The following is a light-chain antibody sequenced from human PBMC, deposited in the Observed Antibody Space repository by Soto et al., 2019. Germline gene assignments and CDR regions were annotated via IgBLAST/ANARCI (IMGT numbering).Light chain of an antibody. J-gene: IGKJ5*01. CDR2: GAS. Sequence: EIVMTQSPATLSVSPGERAPLSCRTSHSVNSHVAWYQQKPGQAPRLLLYGASTRATGIPVRFSGSGFGTEFTLTISSLQSEYFAVYYCQQYKNWPLLGQGTRLEIK. V-gene: IGKV3-15*01. CDR1: HSVNSH. CDR3: QQYKNWPL.